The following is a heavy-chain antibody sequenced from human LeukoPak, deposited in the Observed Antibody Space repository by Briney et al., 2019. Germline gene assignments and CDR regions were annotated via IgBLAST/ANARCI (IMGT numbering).Heavy chain of an antibody. D-gene: IGHD3-3*01. CDR3: TTYDFWSGYNP. CDR2: IKSKTDGGTT. J-gene: IGHJ5*02. V-gene: IGHV3-15*07. Sequence: GGSLRLPCAASGFTFSNAWMNWVRQAPGKGLEWVGRIKSKTDGGTTDYAAPVKGRFSISRDDSKNTLYMQMNSLKTEDTAVYYCTTYDFWSGYNPWGQGTLVTVSS. CDR1: GFTFSNAW.